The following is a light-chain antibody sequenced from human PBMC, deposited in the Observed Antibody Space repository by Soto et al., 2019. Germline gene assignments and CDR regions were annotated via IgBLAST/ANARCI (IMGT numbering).Light chain of an antibody. V-gene: IGKV1D-12*01. CDR2: AAS. CDR1: QEISRW. J-gene: IGKJ5*01. Sequence: DVQMTQSPSSVSASVGDRVTITCRASQEISRWLAWYQQKPGQAPNFLIYAASNLQSGDPSRFSGSGSGTDFALTISSLQPEDFATYYCQQRNNFPVTFGQGTRLEMK. CDR3: QQRNNFPVT.